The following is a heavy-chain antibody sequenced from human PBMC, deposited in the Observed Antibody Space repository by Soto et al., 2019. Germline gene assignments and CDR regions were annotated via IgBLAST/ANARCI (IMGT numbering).Heavy chain of an antibody. Sequence: GASVKVSCKVSGYTLTELSMHWVRQAPGKGLEWMGGFDPEDGETIYAQKFQGRVTMTEDTSTDTAYMELSSLRSEDTAVYYCATWDSFGDYVPGDYWGQGTLVTVSS. CDR1: GYTLTELS. V-gene: IGHV1-24*01. CDR3: ATWDSFGDYVPGDY. J-gene: IGHJ4*02. CDR2: FDPEDGET. D-gene: IGHD4-17*01.